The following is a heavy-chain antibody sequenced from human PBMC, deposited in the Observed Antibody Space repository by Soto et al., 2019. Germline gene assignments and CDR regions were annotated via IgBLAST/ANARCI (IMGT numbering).Heavy chain of an antibody. CDR2: ISGSGDST. D-gene: IGHD6-13*01. CDR1: GVTFSSCA. J-gene: IGHJ5*02. Sequence: GGSLRLSCASSGVTFSSCAMNWVRQAQGKGLEWVSTISGSGDSTYYADSVKGRFTISRDNSKNTLYLLMNSLRADDTAVFYCAKDLASSWYEVDHWGQGTLVTVSS. V-gene: IGHV3-23*01. CDR3: AKDLASSWYEVDH.